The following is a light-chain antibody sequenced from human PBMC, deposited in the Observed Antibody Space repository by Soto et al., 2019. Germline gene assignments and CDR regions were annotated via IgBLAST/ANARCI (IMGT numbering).Light chain of an antibody. CDR3: QQSFTTPT. CDR2: SAS. Sequence: DIQMTQSPSSVSASVGDRVTITCRASQSISRYLNWYQQKPGKAPKLLISSASGLQSGVPSRFSGSGSGTDFTLTISSLQPEDFATYYCQQSFTTPTFGQGTKVEI. V-gene: IGKV1-39*01. J-gene: IGKJ1*01. CDR1: QSISRY.